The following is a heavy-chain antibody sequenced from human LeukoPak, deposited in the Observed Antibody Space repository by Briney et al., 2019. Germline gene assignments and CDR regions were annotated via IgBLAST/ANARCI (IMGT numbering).Heavy chain of an antibody. D-gene: IGHD3-10*01. V-gene: IGHV3-23*01. CDR2: ISGRGDST. CDR3: AKGTERYREVSSFDS. Sequence: VGSLPVSCAASGFTFNTYTMNWVRQAPGKGLEWVSAISGRGDSTYYAEFVECRLTISRDNYKNTLFLQMNSLRVEDTATYYCAKGTERYREVSSFDSWG. J-gene: IGHJ4*01. CDR1: GFTFNTYT.